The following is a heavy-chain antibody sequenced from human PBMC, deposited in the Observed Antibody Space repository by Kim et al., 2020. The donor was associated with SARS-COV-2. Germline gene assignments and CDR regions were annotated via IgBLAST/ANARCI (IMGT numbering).Heavy chain of an antibody. CDR3: TRDAGVRGAPVFFDY. J-gene: IGHJ4*01. Sequence: SETLSLTCAVSGASISSINWWSWVRQPPGKGLEWIGEIFHSGGTDYNPSLKSRVTISVDKSKNQFSLKLSSVTAADTAVYYCTRDAGVRGAPVFFDYWG. CDR2: IFHSGGT. V-gene: IGHV4-4*02. CDR1: GASISSINW. D-gene: IGHD2-8*01.